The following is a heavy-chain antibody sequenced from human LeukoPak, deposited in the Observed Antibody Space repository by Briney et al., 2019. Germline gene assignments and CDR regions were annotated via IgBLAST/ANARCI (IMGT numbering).Heavy chain of an antibody. Sequence: SGGSLRLSCAASGFTFDDYAMHWVRQAPGKGLEWVSLISWDGGSTYYADSVKGRFTISRDNSKNSLYLQMNSLRAEDTALYYCARAVCPTIKFCDSSYFMDVWGKGTTVNVS. V-gene: IGHV3-43D*03. CDR1: GFTFDDYA. CDR3: ARAVCPTIKFCDSSYFMDV. CDR2: ISWDGGST. D-gene: IGHD6-6*01. J-gene: IGHJ6*03.